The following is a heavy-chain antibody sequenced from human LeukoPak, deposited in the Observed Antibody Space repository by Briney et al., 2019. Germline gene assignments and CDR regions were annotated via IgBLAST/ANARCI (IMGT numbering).Heavy chain of an antibody. D-gene: IGHD3-9*01. CDR1: GYTFTGYY. Sequence: GASVKVSCKASGYTFTGYYMHWVRQAPGQGLEWMGWINPNSGGTNYAQKFQGRVTMTRDTSISTAYMELSRLRSDDTAVYYCARDGGLYYDILTGYYPYYYMDVWGKGTTVTVSS. CDR2: INPNSGGT. CDR3: ARDGGLYYDILTGYYPYYYMDV. V-gene: IGHV1-2*02. J-gene: IGHJ6*03.